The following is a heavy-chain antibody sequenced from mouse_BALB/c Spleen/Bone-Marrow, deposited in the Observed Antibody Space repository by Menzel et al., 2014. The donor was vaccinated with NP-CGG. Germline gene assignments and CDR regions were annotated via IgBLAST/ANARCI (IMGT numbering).Heavy chain of an antibody. CDR3: ARGISTMITAWFAY. J-gene: IGHJ3*01. CDR2: INPYNGGT. CDR1: GYSFTGYT. V-gene: IGHV1-18*01. D-gene: IGHD2-4*01. Sequence: VQLKEPGPELVKPGASMKISCKASGYSFTGYTMNWVKQNHGKNLEWIGLINPYNGGTSYNQKFKGKATLTVDKSSSTAYMELLSLTSEDSAVYYCARGISTMITAWFAYWGQGTLVTVSA.